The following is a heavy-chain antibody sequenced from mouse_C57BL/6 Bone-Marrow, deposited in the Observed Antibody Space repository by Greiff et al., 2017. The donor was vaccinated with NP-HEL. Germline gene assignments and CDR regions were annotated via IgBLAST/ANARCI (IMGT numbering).Heavy chain of an antibody. J-gene: IGHJ2*01. CDR3: ARIHYGNYDYDCDY. D-gene: IGHD2-1*01. CDR2: IHPNSGST. V-gene: IGHV1-64*01. Sequence: QVQLQQPGAELVKPGASVKLSCKASGYTFTSYWMHWVKQRPGQGLEWIGMIHPNSGSTNYNEKFKSKATLTVDKSSSTAYMQLSSLKSEDSAVYYCARIHYGNYDYDCDYWGKGTTLTVSS. CDR1: GYTFTSYW.